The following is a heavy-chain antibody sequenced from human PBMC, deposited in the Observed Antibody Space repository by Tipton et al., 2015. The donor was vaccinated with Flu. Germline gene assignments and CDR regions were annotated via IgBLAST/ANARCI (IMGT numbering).Heavy chain of an antibody. J-gene: IGHJ4*02. CDR1: GFTFSSYA. D-gene: IGHD6-19*01. V-gene: IGHV3-23*04. Sequence: EVQLVQSGGGLEQPGGSLRLSCAASGFTFSSYAMSWVRRAPGRGLEWVSAISGNGGGTYYTDSVKGRFTISRDNSKNTVYLQMNSLRAEDTAVYYCAKETPINSGWISFDYWGQGTPVTVSS. CDR3: AKETPINSGWISFDY. CDR2: ISGNGGGT.